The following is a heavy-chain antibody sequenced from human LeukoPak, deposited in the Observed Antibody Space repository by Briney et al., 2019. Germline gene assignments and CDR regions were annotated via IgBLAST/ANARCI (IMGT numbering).Heavy chain of an antibody. V-gene: IGHV4-59*01. CDR2: IYNSGST. CDR1: GVSISSYH. J-gene: IGHJ4*02. D-gene: IGHD5-24*01. CDR3: ARKDGDG. Sequence: SETLSLTCTVSGVSISSYHWTWIRQPPGEGLEWIGHIYNSGSTNYNPSLRGRVTISLDTSKNQVSLKLNSVTAADTAMYYCARKDGDGWGQGTLVTISS.